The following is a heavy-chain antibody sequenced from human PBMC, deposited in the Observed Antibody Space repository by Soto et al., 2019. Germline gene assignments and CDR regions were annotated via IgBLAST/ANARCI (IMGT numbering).Heavy chain of an antibody. Sequence: QVQLVQSGAEVKKPGSSVKVSCKASGGTFSNYPISWVRQAPGQGLEWMGGIIPIFGTVSYAQKFQGRVTITADESKSTVYMELSSLRSEDTAVYYCARGNHRWLQLWYFDRWGRGSLVTVSS. CDR2: IIPIFGTV. J-gene: IGHJ2*01. CDR3: ARGNHRWLQLWYFDR. V-gene: IGHV1-69*12. CDR1: GGTFSNYP. D-gene: IGHD5-12*01.